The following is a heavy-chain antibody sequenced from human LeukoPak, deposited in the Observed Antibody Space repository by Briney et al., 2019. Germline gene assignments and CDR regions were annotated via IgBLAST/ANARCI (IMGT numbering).Heavy chain of an antibody. CDR1: GGSISTSSYY. D-gene: IGHD5-24*01. CDR2: IFYSGST. V-gene: IGHV4-39*07. CDR3: ARERRDGYKVYFDY. Sequence: SETLSLTCTVSGGSISTSSYYWGWVRQPPGKGLEWIGNIFYSGSTYYSPSLKSRVTISLDTSRNQFSLKLNSVTAADTAVYYCARERRDGYKVYFDYWGLGTLVTVSS. J-gene: IGHJ4*02.